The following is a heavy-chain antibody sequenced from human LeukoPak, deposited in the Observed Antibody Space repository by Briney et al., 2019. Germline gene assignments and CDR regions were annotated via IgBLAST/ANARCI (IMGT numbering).Heavy chain of an antibody. Sequence: PGGSLTLSCAASGFTFSGFWMHWVRQAPGKGLVWVSHINADGSVASYADSVKVRFTISRDNAKNTLYLQMNSLRVEDTAVYYCAKSERGYLDYWGQGTLVTVSS. CDR2: INADGSVA. J-gene: IGHJ4*02. D-gene: IGHD6-13*01. CDR1: GFTFSGFW. V-gene: IGHV3-74*01. CDR3: AKSERGYLDY.